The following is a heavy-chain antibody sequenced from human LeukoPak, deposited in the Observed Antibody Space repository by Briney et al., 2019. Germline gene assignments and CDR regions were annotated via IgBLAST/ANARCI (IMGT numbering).Heavy chain of an antibody. Sequence: GESLKISCKGSGYSFTSYWIGWVRQMPGKGLEWMGIIYPGDSDTRYSPSFQGQVTISADRSSSTAYLQWSSLEASDTAMYYCARPGTARGFDYWGQGTLATVSS. D-gene: IGHD1-14*01. CDR2: IYPGDSDT. J-gene: IGHJ4*02. CDR3: ARPGTARGFDY. V-gene: IGHV5-51*01. CDR1: GYSFTSYW.